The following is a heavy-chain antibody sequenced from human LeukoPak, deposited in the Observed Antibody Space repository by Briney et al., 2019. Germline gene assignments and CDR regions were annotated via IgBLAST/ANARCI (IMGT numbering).Heavy chain of an antibody. J-gene: IGHJ3*02. Sequence: SETLSLTCTVSGGSISSSSYYWGWIRQPPGKGLEWIVSIYYRGSTCYHPSLKSRLTVSVDTSKNHFSLKLSSVTAADTAVYYCARPRRDGYIDAFDIWGQGTMVTVSP. CDR2: IYYRGST. CDR3: ARPRRDGYIDAFDI. D-gene: IGHD5-24*01. CDR1: GGSISSSSYY. V-gene: IGHV4-39*02.